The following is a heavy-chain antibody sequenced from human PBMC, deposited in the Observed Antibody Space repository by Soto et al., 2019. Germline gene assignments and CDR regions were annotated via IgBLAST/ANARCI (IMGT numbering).Heavy chain of an antibody. V-gene: IGHV1-69*02. Sequence: QVQLVQSGAEVKKPGSSVKVSCKASGGTFSSYSISWVRQAPGQGLEWMGRISPILGIANYAQKLQGRVTITADKSTSTAYMELSSLRSEDTAVYYCARGAAGIAVAGPSYYFDYWGQGTLVTVSS. J-gene: IGHJ4*02. CDR2: ISPILGIA. D-gene: IGHD6-19*01. CDR1: GGTFSSYS. CDR3: ARGAAGIAVAGPSYYFDY.